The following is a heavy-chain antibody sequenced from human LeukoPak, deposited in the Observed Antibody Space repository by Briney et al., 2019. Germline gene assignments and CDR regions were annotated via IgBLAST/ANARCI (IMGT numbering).Heavy chain of an antibody. CDR2: ISYDGSNK. D-gene: IGHD4-17*01. J-gene: IGHJ4*02. CDR1: GFTFSSYG. CDR3: ARVRGDYPYYFDY. V-gene: IGHV3-30*03. Sequence: PGRSLRLSCAASGFTFSSYGMHWVRQAPGKGLEWVAVISYDGSNKYYADSVKGRFTISRDNSKNTLYLQMNSLRAEDTAVYYCARVRGDYPYYFDYWGQGTLVTVSS.